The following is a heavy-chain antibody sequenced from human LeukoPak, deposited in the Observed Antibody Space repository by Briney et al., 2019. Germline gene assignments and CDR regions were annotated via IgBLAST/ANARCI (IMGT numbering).Heavy chain of an antibody. J-gene: IGHJ5*02. CDR3: ARGEGP. CDR1: GGSFSGHY. Sequence: SETLSLTCAVSGGSFSGHYWNWIRQPPGKGLEWIGEINHGGSTNYNPSLKSRVTISVDTSQNQFSLRLSSVTAADTAVYYCARGEGPWGQGTLVTVSS. CDR2: INHGGST. V-gene: IGHV4-34*01.